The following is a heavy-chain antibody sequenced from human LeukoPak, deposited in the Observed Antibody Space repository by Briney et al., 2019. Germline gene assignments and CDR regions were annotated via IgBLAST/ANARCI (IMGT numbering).Heavy chain of an antibody. CDR1: GGSISSYY. J-gene: IGHJ4*02. Sequence: SETLSLTCSVWGGSISSYYWSWIRQPPGKGLEWIGYIYYSGSTNYNPFLKSQVTISVDTSKNQFSLKLSSVTAADTAVYYCARIYDSSGYYEDYWGQGTLVTVSS. CDR3: ARIYDSSGYYEDY. V-gene: IGHV4-59*01. CDR2: IYYSGST. D-gene: IGHD3-22*01.